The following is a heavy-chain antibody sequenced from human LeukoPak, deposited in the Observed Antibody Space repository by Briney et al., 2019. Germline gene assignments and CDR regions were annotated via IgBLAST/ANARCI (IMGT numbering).Heavy chain of an antibody. J-gene: IGHJ4*02. CDR2: IYVDGST. V-gene: IGHV3-53*01. CDR3: AKDLTYYYDTTGYNC. CDR1: GISVSSNY. Sequence: GGSLRLSCAASGISVSSNYMSWVRQAPGKGLQWVSVIYVDGSTFYADSVKGRFTISRDNPKNTLHLHMNSLRAEDTAVYYCAKDLTYYYDTTGYNCWGQGTLVTVSS. D-gene: IGHD3-22*01.